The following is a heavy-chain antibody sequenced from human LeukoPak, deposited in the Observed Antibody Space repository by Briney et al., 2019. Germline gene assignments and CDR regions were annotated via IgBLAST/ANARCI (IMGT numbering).Heavy chain of an antibody. CDR2: INHSGST. J-gene: IGHJ4*02. CDR1: GGSFSGYY. D-gene: IGHD3-16*01. CDR3: ARHYGP. Sequence: PSESLSLTCAVYGGSFSGYYWSWIRQPPGKGLEWIGEINHSGSTNYSPSLKSRVTISVDTSKNQFSLKLNSVTATDTAVYYCARHYGPWGQGTLVTVSS. V-gene: IGHV4-34*01.